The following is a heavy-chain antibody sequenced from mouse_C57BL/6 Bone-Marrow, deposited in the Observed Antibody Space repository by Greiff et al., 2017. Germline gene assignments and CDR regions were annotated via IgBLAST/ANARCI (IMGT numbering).Heavy chain of an antibody. V-gene: IGHV7-3*01. Sequence: EVQVVESGGGLVQPGGSLSLSCAASGFTFTAYYMSWVRQPPGKALAWLGFIRNKANGYTTEYSASVKGRFTISRDNSQSILYLQMNALRAEDSATYYCARYWGRYAMDYWGQGTSVTVSA. CDR1: GFTFTAYY. CDR3: ARYWGRYAMDY. CDR2: IRNKANGYTT. J-gene: IGHJ4*01.